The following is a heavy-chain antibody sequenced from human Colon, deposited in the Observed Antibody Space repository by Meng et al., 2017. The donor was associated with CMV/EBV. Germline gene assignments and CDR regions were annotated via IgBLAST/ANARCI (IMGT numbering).Heavy chain of an antibody. V-gene: IGHV4-30-4*01. Sequence: QVQLQESGPGLVKPSQTLSLTCAVSGDSISSGGHFWSWIRQPPGKGLEWIGYTFHTGNAHYNMFLKSRVSISVDTSRNLFSLHMTSVTAADTAVYYCVRGDYDTSGYYFDYWGQGTLVTVSS. CDR3: VRGDYDTSGYYFDY. J-gene: IGHJ4*02. D-gene: IGHD3-22*01. CDR2: TFHTGNA. CDR1: GDSISSGGHF.